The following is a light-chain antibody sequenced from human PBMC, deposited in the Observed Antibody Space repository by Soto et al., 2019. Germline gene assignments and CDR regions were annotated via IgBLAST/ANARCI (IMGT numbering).Light chain of an antibody. Sequence: QSALTQPPSASGSPGQSVTISCTVTSSDVGAYDYVSWYQQHPGKAPKLMIYEINERPSGVPDRFSGSKSGNTASLTVSGLQAEDEADSYCSSFAGSNNFPYVFGTGTKVTVL. CDR2: EIN. J-gene: IGLJ1*01. CDR1: SSDVGAYDY. CDR3: SSFAGSNNFPYV. V-gene: IGLV2-8*01.